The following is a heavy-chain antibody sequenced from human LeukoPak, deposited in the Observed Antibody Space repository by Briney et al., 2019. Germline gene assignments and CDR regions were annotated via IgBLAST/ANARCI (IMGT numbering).Heavy chain of an antibody. CDR2: INWNGNTA. D-gene: IGHD2-15*01. J-gene: IGHJ4*02. CDR3: ARTRYSSGNYFDC. Sequence: PGGSLRLSCVATGFKFDDYGMSWVRQTPGRGLEWLSTINWNGNTAGYADSVKGRFSIARDNAKDSLYLQMNSLRADDTAFYFCARTRYSSGNYFDCWGQGTLVTVSP. V-gene: IGHV3-20*04. CDR1: GFKFDDYG.